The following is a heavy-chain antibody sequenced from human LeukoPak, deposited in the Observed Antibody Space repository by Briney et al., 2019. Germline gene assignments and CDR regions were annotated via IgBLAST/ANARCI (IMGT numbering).Heavy chain of an antibody. CDR2: INTDGSST. J-gene: IGHJ6*03. D-gene: IGHD2-2*01. Sequence: PGGSLRLSCAASGFTFSSYWMSWVRQAPGKGLVWVSRINTDGSSTSYADSVKGRFTISRDNAKNTLYLQMNSLRAEDTAVYYCARGGEAPYCSSTSCYYYYYYYMDVWGKGTTVTVSS. V-gene: IGHV3-74*01. CDR3: ARGGEAPYCSSTSCYYYYYYYMDV. CDR1: GFTFSSYW.